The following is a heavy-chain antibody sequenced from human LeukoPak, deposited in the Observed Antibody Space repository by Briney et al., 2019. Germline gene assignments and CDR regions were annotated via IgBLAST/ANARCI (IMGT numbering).Heavy chain of an antibody. J-gene: IGHJ6*03. Sequence: GGSLRLSCAASGFTFSSYSMNWVRQAPGKGLEWVSSISSSSSYIYYADSVKGRFTISRDNAKNSLYLQMTSLRAEDTAVYYCARDSRFFYYYYYMDVWGKGTTVTVSS. CDR3: ARDSRFFYYYYYMDV. V-gene: IGHV3-21*01. D-gene: IGHD3-3*01. CDR2: ISSSSSYI. CDR1: GFTFSSYS.